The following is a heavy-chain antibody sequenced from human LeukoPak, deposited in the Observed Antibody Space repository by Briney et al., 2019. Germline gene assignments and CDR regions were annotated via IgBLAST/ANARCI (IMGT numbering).Heavy chain of an antibody. J-gene: IGHJ4*02. CDR1: GGSISSGGYY. Sequence: SETLSLTCTVSGGSISSGGYYWSWIRQHPGKGLEWIGYIYYSGSTYYNPSLKSRVTISVDTSKNQFSLKLSSVTAADTAAYYCARGGALEGYELHYFDYWGQGTLVTVSS. V-gene: IGHV4-31*03. CDR2: IYYSGST. CDR3: ARGGALEGYELHYFDY. D-gene: IGHD5-12*01.